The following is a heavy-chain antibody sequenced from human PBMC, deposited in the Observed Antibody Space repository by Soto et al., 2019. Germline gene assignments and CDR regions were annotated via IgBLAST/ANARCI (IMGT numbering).Heavy chain of an antibody. Sequence: PSETLSLTCSVSGGSVRSGSYYWTCIRQPPGKGLEWIGYIYQSGTTNYNASLKSRVTISIDTSKNQFFLKLNSVTAADTAVYYCARDSSGRHDYWGQGTLVTVSS. CDR1: GGSVRSGSYY. J-gene: IGHJ4*02. D-gene: IGHD3-22*01. V-gene: IGHV4-61*01. CDR3: ARDSSGRHDY. CDR2: IYQSGTT.